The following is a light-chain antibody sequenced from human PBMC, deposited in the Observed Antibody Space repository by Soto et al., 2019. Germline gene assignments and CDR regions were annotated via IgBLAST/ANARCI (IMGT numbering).Light chain of an antibody. V-gene: IGLV2-14*01. CDR1: SSDVGGYNY. CDR3: SSYTSSSTLEV. J-gene: IGLJ1*01. Sequence: QSVLTQPASESGSPGQSITISCTGTSSDVGGYNYVSWYQQHPGKAPKLMIYDVSNRPSGVSNRFSGSKSGNTASLTISGLQAEDEADYYCSSYTSSSTLEVFGTGTKVTVL. CDR2: DVS.